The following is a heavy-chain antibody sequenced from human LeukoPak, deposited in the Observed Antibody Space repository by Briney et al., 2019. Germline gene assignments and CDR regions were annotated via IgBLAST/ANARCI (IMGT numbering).Heavy chain of an antibody. J-gene: IGHJ6*03. Sequence: PSETLSLTCAVYGGSFSGYYWSWIRQPPGKGLEWIGEINHSGSTNYNPSLKSRVTIPVDTSKNQFSLKLSSVTAADTAVYYCARGSDASLYYYYYMDVWGKGTTVTVSS. D-gene: IGHD5-24*01. V-gene: IGHV4-34*01. CDR1: GGSFSGYY. CDR3: ARGSDASLYYYYYMDV. CDR2: INHSGST.